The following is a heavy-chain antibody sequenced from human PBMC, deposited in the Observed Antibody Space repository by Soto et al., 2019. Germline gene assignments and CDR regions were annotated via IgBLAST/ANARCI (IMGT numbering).Heavy chain of an antibody. CDR2: INPNTGGT. CDR3: ARVASSAARDWVDP. Sequence: QVQLVQSGAEVKKPGASVKVSCMASGYTFTGYFIHWVREVPGQGLEYMGWINPNTGGTDYAQKFQGRVTMTRDTSISTVFTGMKRPTSDDTAVYYCARVASSAARDWVDPWGQGTLVNVSS. CDR1: GYTFTGYF. V-gene: IGHV1-2*02. D-gene: IGHD3-10*01. J-gene: IGHJ5*02.